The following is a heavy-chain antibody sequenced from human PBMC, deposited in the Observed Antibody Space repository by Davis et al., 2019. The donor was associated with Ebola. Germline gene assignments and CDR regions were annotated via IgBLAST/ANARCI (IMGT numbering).Heavy chain of an antibody. CDR2: ITGGGGTT. D-gene: IGHD7-27*01. CDR1: GFTFTNYA. J-gene: IGHJ4*02. CDR3: VGTTTSLPAY. Sequence: PGGSLRLSCAASGFTFTNYAMSWVRQAPGKGLEWVSVITGGGGTTYYADSVKGRFTISRDNSKNMLYLQMNNLRAEDTAVYFYVGTTTSLPAYWGQGTLVTVSS. V-gene: IGHV3-23*01.